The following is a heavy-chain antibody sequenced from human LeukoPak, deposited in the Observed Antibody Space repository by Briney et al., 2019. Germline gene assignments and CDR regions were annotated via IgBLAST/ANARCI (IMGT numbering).Heavy chain of an antibody. CDR2: ISSSSSYI. Sequence: GGSLRLSCAASGFTFSSYSMNWVRQAPGKGLEWVSSISSSSSYIYYADSVRGRFTISRDNAKNSLYLQMNSLRAEDTAVYYCARGPGDYADYWGQGTLVTVSS. J-gene: IGHJ4*02. D-gene: IGHD4-17*01. CDR1: GFTFSSYS. V-gene: IGHV3-21*01. CDR3: ARGPGDYADY.